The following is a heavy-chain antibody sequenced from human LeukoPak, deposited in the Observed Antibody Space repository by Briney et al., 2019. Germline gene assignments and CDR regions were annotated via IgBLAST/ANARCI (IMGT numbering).Heavy chain of an antibody. CDR3: AKRPGYSYGGYYFDY. J-gene: IGHJ4*02. V-gene: IGHV3-30*01. Sequence: GGSLRLSCAASGFTFSSYAMHWVRQAPGKGLEWVAVISYDGSNKYYADSVKGRFTISRDNSKNTLYLQMNSLRAEDTAVYYCAKRPGYSYGGYYFDYWGQGTLVTVPS. CDR1: GFTFSSYA. CDR2: ISYDGSNK. D-gene: IGHD5-18*01.